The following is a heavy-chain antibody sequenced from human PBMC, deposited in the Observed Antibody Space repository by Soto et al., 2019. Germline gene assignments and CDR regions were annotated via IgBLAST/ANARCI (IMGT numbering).Heavy chain of an antibody. D-gene: IGHD1-20*01. CDR2: IYYSGST. V-gene: IGHV4-59*08. J-gene: IGHJ4*02. CDR1: GGSSSSYY. Sequence: QVQLQESGPGLVKPSETLSLTCTVSGGSSSSYYWSWIRQPPGKGLEWIGYIYYSGSTNYNPSLKSRVTISVDTSKNQFSLKLSSVTAADTVVYYCARRYGYSFDYWGQGTLVTVSS. CDR3: ARRYGYSFDY.